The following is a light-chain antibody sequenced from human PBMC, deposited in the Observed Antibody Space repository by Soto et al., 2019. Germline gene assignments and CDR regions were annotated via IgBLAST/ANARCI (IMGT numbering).Light chain of an antibody. J-gene: IGLJ2*01. CDR3: SSYTSSSTLV. Sequence: QSALTQPASVSGSPGQSITISCTGTSSDVGGYNYVSWYQQHPGKAPKVMIYDVSNRPSGVSNRFSGSKSGNTASLTISGLRAEDEADYYCSSYTSSSTLVFGGGTKVTVL. V-gene: IGLV2-14*01. CDR1: SSDVGGYNY. CDR2: DVS.